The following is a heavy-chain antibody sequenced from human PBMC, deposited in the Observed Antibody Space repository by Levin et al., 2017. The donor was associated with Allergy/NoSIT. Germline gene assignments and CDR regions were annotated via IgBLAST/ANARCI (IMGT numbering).Heavy chain of an antibody. CDR2: IKQDGSEK. D-gene: IGHD5-18*01. Sequence: GESLKISCAASGFTFSSYWMSWVRQAPGKGLEWVANIKQDGSEKYYVDSMNGRSTISRDNAKNSLYLQMNSLRAEDTAVYYCARVSNLRGYSYGSVDYWGQGTLVTVSS. CDR3: ARVSNLRGYSYGSVDY. CDR1: GFTFSSYW. J-gene: IGHJ4*02. V-gene: IGHV3-7*01.